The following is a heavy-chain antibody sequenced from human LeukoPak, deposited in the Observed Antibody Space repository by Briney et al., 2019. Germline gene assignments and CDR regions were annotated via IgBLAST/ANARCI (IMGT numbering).Heavy chain of an antibody. D-gene: IGHD3-10*01. J-gene: IGHJ4*02. CDR2: ISGSGEST. V-gene: IGHV3-23*01. CDR1: GFTFSSYA. CDR3: AKDSATYGRFDY. Sequence: PGGSLRLSCAASGFTFSSYAMSWVRQAPGRGLEWVSTISGSGESTYYADSVKGRFTISRDNSKNTVYLQLNSLRAEDTAVYFCAKDSATYGRFDYWGQGTLVTVSS.